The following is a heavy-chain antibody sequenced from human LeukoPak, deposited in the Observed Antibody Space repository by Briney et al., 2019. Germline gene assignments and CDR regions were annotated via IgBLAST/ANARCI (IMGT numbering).Heavy chain of an antibody. CDR2: IHPDGDTT. Sequence: ASVKVSCKASGYAIISHYMHWVREAPGQGLEWMGTIHPDGDTTTYAQKFQGRVTMTRDTSTSRVYMDLSSLRSEDTAVYYCTRAPNHDAFDIWGQGTMVTVSS. CDR1: GYAIISHY. J-gene: IGHJ3*02. CDR3: TRAPNHDAFDI. V-gene: IGHV1-46*01.